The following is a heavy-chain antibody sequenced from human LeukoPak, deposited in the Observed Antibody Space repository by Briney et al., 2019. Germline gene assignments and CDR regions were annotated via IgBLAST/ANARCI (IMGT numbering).Heavy chain of an antibody. CDR2: ISLDGNNE. CDR1: GFTFRNYY. Sequence: GGSLRLSCAASGFTFRNYYMHWVRQAPGKGLEWVAVISLDGNNEYYADSVKGRSSLSRDNSMNTLYLQLNSLRAEDTAVYYCAKDPGGVDTAMVTIRYFDYWGQGTLVTVSS. CDR3: AKDPGGVDTAMVTIRYFDY. V-gene: IGHV3-30-3*01. J-gene: IGHJ4*02. D-gene: IGHD5-18*01.